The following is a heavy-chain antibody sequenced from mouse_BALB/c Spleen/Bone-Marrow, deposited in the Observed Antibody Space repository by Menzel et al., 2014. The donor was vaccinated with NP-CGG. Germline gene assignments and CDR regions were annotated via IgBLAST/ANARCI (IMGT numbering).Heavy chain of an antibody. V-gene: IGHV1-87*01. J-gene: IGHJ2*01. CDR2: IYPGDGDT. Sequence: QVQLQQSGAELARPGASVKLSCKASGYTFTSYWMQWVKQRLGQGLEWIGAIYPGDGDTRYTQKFKGKATLTADKSSSTAYMQLSSLASEDSAVYYCASYYDYDGRGYWGQGTTLTVSS. D-gene: IGHD2-4*01. CDR3: ASYYDYDGRGY. CDR1: GYTFTSYW.